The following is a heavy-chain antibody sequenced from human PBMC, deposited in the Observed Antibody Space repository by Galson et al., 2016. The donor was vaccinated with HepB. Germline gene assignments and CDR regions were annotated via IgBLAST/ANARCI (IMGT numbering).Heavy chain of an antibody. CDR2: ISRGSGYI. J-gene: IGHJ4*02. Sequence: SLRLSCAASGFTFSSYNMNWVRQAPGKGPEWVSSISRGSGYIYYADSVKGRFTISRDNAKNSLYLQMNSLRAEDTAVYYCCVDTAMDYVFDYWGQGTLVTVPS. D-gene: IGHD5-18*01. V-gene: IGHV3-21*01. CDR1: GFTFSSYN. CDR3: CVDTAMDYVFDY.